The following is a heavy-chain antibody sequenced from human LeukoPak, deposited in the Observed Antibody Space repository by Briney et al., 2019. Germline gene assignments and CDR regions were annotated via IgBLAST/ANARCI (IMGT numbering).Heavy chain of an antibody. CDR2: INPNSGGT. J-gene: IGHJ4*02. V-gene: IGHV1-2*02. D-gene: IGHD4-17*01. CDR1: GYTFTGYY. Sequence: ASVKVSCKASGYTFTGYYMHWVRQAPGQGLEWMGWINPNSGGTNYAQKFQGRVTMTRDTSISTAYMELSRLRSDDTAVYYCARSRGMTTVTLYYFDYWGQGTLVTVSS. CDR3: ARSRGMTTVTLYYFDY.